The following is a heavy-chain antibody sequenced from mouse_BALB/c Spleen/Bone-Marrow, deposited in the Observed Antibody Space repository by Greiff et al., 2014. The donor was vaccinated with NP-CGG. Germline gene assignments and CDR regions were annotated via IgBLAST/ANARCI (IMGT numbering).Heavy chain of an antibody. Sequence: VHVKQSGAELVKPGASVKLSCTASGFNIKDTYMHWVKQRPEQGLEWIGRIDPANGNTKYDPKFQGKATITADTSSNTAYLQFSSLTSESTAVYYCARYGNYLGYYRMDYWGQGTSVTVSA. CDR3: ARYGNYLGYYRMDY. D-gene: IGHD2-1*01. V-gene: IGHV14-3*02. CDR2: IDPANGNT. J-gene: IGHJ4*01. CDR1: GFNIKDTY.